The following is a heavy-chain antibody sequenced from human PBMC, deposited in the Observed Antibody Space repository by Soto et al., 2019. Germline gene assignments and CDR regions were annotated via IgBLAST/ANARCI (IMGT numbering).Heavy chain of an antibody. CDR3: AREEYRRSSAFDI. CDR2: IKQEGGGK. Sequence: QALGGGVEWVAIIKQEGGGKYYVDSVKGRFTISRDNAKNSLYLQMNRLRAEDTAVYYCAREEYRRSSAFDIWAPGSTV. V-gene: IGHV3-7*03. J-gene: IGHJ3*02. D-gene: IGHD6-6*01.